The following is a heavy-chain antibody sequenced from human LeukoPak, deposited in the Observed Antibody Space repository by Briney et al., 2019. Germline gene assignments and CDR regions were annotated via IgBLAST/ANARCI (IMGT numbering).Heavy chain of an antibody. CDR3: AKDQNLGTGNY. Sequence: GGSLRLSCAASGFTFRDYAINWVRQAPGKGLEWVSADGGGSGSRTYYADSVTGRFTISRDNSKNTLYLQMNSLRAEDTAVYYCAKDQNLGTGNYWGQGTLVTVSS. J-gene: IGHJ4*02. CDR2: DGGGSGSRT. V-gene: IGHV3-23*01. D-gene: IGHD7-27*01. CDR1: GFTFRDYA.